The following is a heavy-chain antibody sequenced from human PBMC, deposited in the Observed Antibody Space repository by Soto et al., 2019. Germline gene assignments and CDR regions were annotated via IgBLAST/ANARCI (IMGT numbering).Heavy chain of an antibody. CDR2: ISAYSGNT. D-gene: IGHD3-22*01. V-gene: IGHV1-18*04. CDR1: GYTYTSYN. J-gene: IGHJ4*02. Sequence: ASVKVSCKASGYTYTSYNMGWVRQAPGQGIEWMGWISAYSGNTNYAQKFQDRVTMTRDTSTSTTYMEVKSLRSDDTAVYYCARVWYDSRGYYPDYWGQGTLVTVAS. CDR3: ARVWYDSRGYYPDY.